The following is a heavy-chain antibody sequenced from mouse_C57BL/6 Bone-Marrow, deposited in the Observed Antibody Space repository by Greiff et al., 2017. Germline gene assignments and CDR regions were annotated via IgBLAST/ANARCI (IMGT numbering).Heavy chain of an antibody. CDR3: ARHVLRSPFAY. CDR1: GFTFSSYG. J-gene: IGHJ3*01. CDR2: IRSGGSYT. Sequence: EVQWVESGGDLVKPGGSLKLSCAASGFTFSSYGMSWVRQTPDKRLEWVATIRSGGSYTYYPDSVKGRFTISRDNAKNTLYLQMSSLKSEDTAMYYCARHVLRSPFAYWGQGTLVTVSA. D-gene: IGHD1-1*01. V-gene: IGHV5-6*01.